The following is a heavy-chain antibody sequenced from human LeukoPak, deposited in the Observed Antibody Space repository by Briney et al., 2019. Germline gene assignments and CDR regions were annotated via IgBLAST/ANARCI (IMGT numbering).Heavy chain of an antibody. CDR3: ARLRGYSGYEADY. J-gene: IGHJ4*02. CDR1: GGSFSGYY. Sequence: SETLSLTCAVYGGSFSGYYWSWIRQPPGKGLEWIGEINHSGSTNYNPSLKSRVTISVDTSKNQFSLKLSSVTAADTAVYYCARLRGYSGYEADYGRQGTLVTVSS. D-gene: IGHD5-12*01. CDR2: INHSGST. V-gene: IGHV4-34*01.